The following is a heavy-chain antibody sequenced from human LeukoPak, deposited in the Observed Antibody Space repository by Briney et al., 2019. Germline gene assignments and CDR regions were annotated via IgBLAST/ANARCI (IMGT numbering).Heavy chain of an antibody. CDR3: SKDLPHTRAWALKY. CDR1: GFIFSDAW. CDR2: IKSKVNGEIT. Sequence: GGSLRLSCRASGFIFSDAWMTWVRQAPGQGPEWVGRIKSKVNGEITDYASSVKGRFTISRDDSDNTIYLQMNNLRADDTAVYYCSKDLPHTRAWALKYWGQGALVTVSS. J-gene: IGHJ4*02. V-gene: IGHV3-15*01. D-gene: IGHD2-2*01.